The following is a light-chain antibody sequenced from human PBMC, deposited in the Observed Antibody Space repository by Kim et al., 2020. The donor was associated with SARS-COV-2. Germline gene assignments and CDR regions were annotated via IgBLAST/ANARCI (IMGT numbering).Light chain of an antibody. V-gene: IGLV10-54*04. J-gene: IGLJ3*02. CDR1: SNNVGTQG. CDR3: TAWDTRLNGWV. Sequence: QHATLPCTVNSNNVGTQGAAWLQQHQGHPPKFLYYRNNSRPSGISERFSASSSANTASLTITGLQPEDEADYYCTAWDTRLNGWVFGGGTQLTVL. CDR2: RNN.